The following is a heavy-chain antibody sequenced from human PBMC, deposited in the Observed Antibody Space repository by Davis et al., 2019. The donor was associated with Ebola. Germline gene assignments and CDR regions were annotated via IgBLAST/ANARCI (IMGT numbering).Heavy chain of an antibody. CDR2: NNPTSSDT. J-gene: IGHJ4*02. D-gene: IGHD2-15*01. Sequence: ASAQVSCKASGYTFTGYYIHWVRQAPGQGLEWMGWNNPTSSDTKYSQKFQGWVTMTRDTPISTAYMELNRLTSDDTAVYYCARDRVCSGATCYAYFDFWGQGTLVTVSS. CDR1: GYTFTGYY. CDR3: ARDRVCSGATCYAYFDF. V-gene: IGHV1-2*04.